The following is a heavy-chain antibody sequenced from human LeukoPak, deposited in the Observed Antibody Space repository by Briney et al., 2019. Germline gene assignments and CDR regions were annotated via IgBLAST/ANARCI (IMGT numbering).Heavy chain of an antibody. CDR2: ISGSGGST. CDR3: AKGRESGVTTVVVDY. Sequence: PGGSLRLSCAAFGFTFSSYAMSWVRQAPGKGLEWVSAISGSGGSTDYADSVKGRFTISRDNSKNTLYLQMNSLRAEDTAVYYCAKGRESGVTTVVVDYWGQGTLVTVSS. CDR1: GFTFSSYA. D-gene: IGHD4-17*01. J-gene: IGHJ4*02. V-gene: IGHV3-23*01.